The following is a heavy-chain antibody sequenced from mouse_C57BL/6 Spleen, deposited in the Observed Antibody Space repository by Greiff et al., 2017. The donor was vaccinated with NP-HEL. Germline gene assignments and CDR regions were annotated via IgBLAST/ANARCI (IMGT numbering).Heavy chain of an antibody. CDR3: TKGCYGRGAWCAY. CDR2: IDPVDGDT. Sequence: VQLQQSGAELVRPGASVPLSCTASGFNIKDYYMHWVKQRPEQGLEWIGRIDPVDGDTEYAPKFQGKATMTADTSSNTAYLQLSSLTSEDTAVYYCTKGCYGRGAWCAYWGQGTLVTVSA. D-gene: IGHD1-1*01. V-gene: IGHV14-1*01. CDR1: GFNIKDYY. J-gene: IGHJ3*01.